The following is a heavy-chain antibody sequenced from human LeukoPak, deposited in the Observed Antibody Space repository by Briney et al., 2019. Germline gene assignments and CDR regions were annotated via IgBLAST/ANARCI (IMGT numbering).Heavy chain of an antibody. Sequence: GGSLRLSCAASGFTFSSYAMSWVRQAPGKGLEWVSAISGSGGSTYYADSVKGRFTISRDNSKNTLYLQMNSLRAEDTAVYYCAKAQGAYYYGSGSYYLDYWGQGTLVTVSS. D-gene: IGHD3-10*01. V-gene: IGHV3-23*01. CDR3: AKAQGAYYYGSGSYYLDY. J-gene: IGHJ4*02. CDR2: ISGSGGST. CDR1: GFTFSSYA.